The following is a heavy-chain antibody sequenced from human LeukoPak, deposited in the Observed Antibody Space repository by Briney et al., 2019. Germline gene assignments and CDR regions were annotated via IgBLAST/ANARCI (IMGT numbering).Heavy chain of an antibody. Sequence: SETLSLTCAVYGGSFSGYYWSWIRQPPGKGLEWIGEINQSGSTNYNPSLKSRVTISVDTSKNQFSLKLSSVTAADTAVYYCARGRVAANQNTVRGVMRWGQGTLVTVSS. CDR3: ARGRVAANQNTVRGVMR. J-gene: IGHJ4*02. CDR2: INQSGST. V-gene: IGHV4-34*01. CDR1: GGSFSGYY. D-gene: IGHD3-10*01.